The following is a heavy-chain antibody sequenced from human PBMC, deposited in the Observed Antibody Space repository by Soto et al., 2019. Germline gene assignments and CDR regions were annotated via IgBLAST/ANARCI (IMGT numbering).Heavy chain of an antibody. J-gene: IGHJ4*02. V-gene: IGHV1-2*02. CDR3: AREGDSTGWSIY. D-gene: IGHD6-19*01. CDR2: IHPNSGRT. CDR1: GYTFTDYY. Sequence: ASVRVSCKPSGYTFTDYYIHWVRQAPGQGLQWMGWIHPNSGRTKSAQSFQGRVTMTRDTSMGTAYMELSRLMSEDSAVYYCAREGDSTGWSIYWGQASLVTV.